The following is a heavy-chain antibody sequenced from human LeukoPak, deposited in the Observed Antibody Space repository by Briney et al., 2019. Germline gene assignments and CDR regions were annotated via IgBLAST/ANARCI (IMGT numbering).Heavy chain of an antibody. CDR2: NYYSGSP. CDR1: GGSISGYY. Sequence: PSETLSLTCTVSGGSISGYYWSWIRQAPGKGLEWIGYNYYSGSPDYNPSLKSRVTISVDTSKNQFSLKLSSVTAADTAVYYCASGPNEPNYYDSSGIEYFQHWGQGTLVTVSS. CDR3: ASGPNEPNYYDSSGIEYFQH. D-gene: IGHD3-22*01. V-gene: IGHV4-59*01. J-gene: IGHJ1*01.